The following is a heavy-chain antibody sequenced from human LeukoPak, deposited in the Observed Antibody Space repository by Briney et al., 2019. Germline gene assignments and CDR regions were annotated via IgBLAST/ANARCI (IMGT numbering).Heavy chain of an antibody. CDR1: GFTFSSLA. D-gene: IGHD3-22*01. V-gene: IGHV3-23*01. Sequence: GGSLRLSCTAFGFTFSSLAMHWVRQAPGKGLVWVSGISGSGDATYYADSVRGRFTVSRDNSKNTLYLQMSSLRAEDTALYFCARVLSIGFHYDYWGPGTLVTVSS. CDR3: ARVLSIGFHYDY. J-gene: IGHJ4*02. CDR2: ISGSGDAT.